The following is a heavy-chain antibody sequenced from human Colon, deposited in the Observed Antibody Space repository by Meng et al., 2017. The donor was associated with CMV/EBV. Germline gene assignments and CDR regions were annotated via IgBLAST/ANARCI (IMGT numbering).Heavy chain of an antibody. CDR2: ISSSGSTI. V-gene: IGHV3-11*04. D-gene: IGHD3-22*01. CDR1: GFTFSDYY. CDR3: ARDRRHYDDSSGYGSLDY. Sequence: GGSLRLSCAASGFTFSDYYMSWIRQAPGKGLEWVSSISSSGSTIYYADSVKGRFTISRDNAKNSLYLQMNSLRAEDTAVYYCARDRRHYDDSSGYGSLDYWGQGTLVTVSS. J-gene: IGHJ4*02.